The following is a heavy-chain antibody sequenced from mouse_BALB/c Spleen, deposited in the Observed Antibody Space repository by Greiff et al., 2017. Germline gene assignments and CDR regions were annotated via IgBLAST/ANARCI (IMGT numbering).Heavy chain of an antibody. D-gene: IGHD2-14*01. J-gene: IGHJ2*01. CDR3: ARQGIGTTGFDY. Sequence: DVKLVESGGGLVKPGGSLKLSCAASGFTFSSYGMSWVRQTPDKRLEWVATISSGGSYTYYPDSVKGRFTISRDNAKNTLYLQMSSLKSEDTAMYYCARQGIGTTGFDYWGQGTTLTVSS. CDR2: ISSGGSYT. V-gene: IGHV5-6*03. CDR1: GFTFSSYG.